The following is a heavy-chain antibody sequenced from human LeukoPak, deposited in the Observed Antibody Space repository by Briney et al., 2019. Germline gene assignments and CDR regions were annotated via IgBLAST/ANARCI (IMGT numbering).Heavy chain of an antibody. V-gene: IGHV3-7*01. CDR1: GFTFSNYW. Sequence: GGSLRLSCAASGFTFSNYWMSWVRQAPGKGLEWVANIKQDEEKYYVDSVKGRFTISRDNAKNSLYLQMNSLRAEDTAVYYCARGKRGYSYGYLHWFDPWGQGTLVTVSS. CDR2: IKQDEEK. D-gene: IGHD5-18*01. CDR3: ARGKRGYSYGYLHWFDP. J-gene: IGHJ5*02.